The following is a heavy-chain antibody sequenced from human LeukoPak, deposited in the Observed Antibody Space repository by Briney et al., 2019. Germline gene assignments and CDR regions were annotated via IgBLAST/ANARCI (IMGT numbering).Heavy chain of an antibody. D-gene: IGHD1-26*01. J-gene: IGHJ4*02. CDR1: GFILSTYS. V-gene: IGHV3-48*04. Sequence: GGSLRLSCTASGFILSTYSMNWVRQAPGKGLEWLSYISSSGSTIHYTDSVKGRSTISRDNAKYSLYLQMDSLGAEDTALYYCARGGLGSWTFDSWGQGTLVTVSS. CDR2: ISSSGSTI. CDR3: ARGGLGSWTFDS.